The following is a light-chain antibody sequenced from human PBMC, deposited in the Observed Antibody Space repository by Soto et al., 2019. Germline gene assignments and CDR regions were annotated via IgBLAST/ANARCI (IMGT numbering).Light chain of an antibody. Sequence: EIVLTQSPGTLSLSPGERATLSCRASQSVSSTYLAWYQQKPGQAPRLLIYGASSRATGIPDRFSGSASGTDFTITINRLEPEDFAVYSSQQHVDSLTFGQGTKLEIK. CDR3: QQHVDSLT. CDR1: QSVSSTY. J-gene: IGKJ2*01. CDR2: GAS. V-gene: IGKV3-20*01.